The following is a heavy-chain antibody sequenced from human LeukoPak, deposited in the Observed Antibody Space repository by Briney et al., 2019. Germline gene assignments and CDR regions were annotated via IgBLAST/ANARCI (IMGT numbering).Heavy chain of an antibody. J-gene: IGHJ4*02. D-gene: IGHD2-21*01. CDR2: IYSDVRRI. V-gene: IGHV3-74*03. CDR1: GFTFSDYW. Sequence: GGSLRLSCAASGFTFSDYWMHWFRQAPGKGLEWVARIYSDVRRIKYADSVKGRFTISRDNAKNTLYLQMNALRVEDTAVYYCATSPVISRDWGQGTLVTVSS. CDR3: ATSPVISRD.